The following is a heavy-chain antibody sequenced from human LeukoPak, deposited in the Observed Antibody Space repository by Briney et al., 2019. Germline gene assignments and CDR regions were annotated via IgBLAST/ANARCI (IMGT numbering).Heavy chain of an antibody. Sequence: GGSLRLSCAASAFTFSSYWMSRVRQAPGKGLEWVANIKQDGSEKYYVDSVKGRFTISRDNAKNSLYLQMNSLRAEDTAVYYCARERWGFLEWRGRFDPWGQGTLVTVSS. J-gene: IGHJ5*02. V-gene: IGHV3-7*01. CDR1: AFTFSSYW. CDR2: IKQDGSEK. CDR3: ARERWGFLEWRGRFDP. D-gene: IGHD3-3*01.